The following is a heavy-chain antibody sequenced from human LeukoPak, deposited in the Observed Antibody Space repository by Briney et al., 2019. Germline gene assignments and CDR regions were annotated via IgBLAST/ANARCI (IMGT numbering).Heavy chain of an antibody. J-gene: IGHJ4*02. CDR1: GFLVSSKY. D-gene: IGHD3-10*01. V-gene: IGHV3-66*01. Sequence: GGSLRLSCAASGFLVSSKYMSWVRQAPGKGLEWVSVIYSGGGTYYADSVKGRFTISRDNSKNTVYLQMNSLRAEDTAVYYCAKDRISYTTSPGELSHWGQGTLVIVSS. CDR3: AKDRISYTTSPGELSH. CDR2: IYSGGGT.